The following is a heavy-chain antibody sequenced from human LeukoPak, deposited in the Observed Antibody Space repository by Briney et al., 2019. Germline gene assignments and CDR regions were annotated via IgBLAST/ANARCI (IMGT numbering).Heavy chain of an antibody. CDR3: ARWRWELLAFDY. CDR2: IYSGGST. J-gene: IGHJ4*02. Sequence: GGSLRLSCAASGYTVSSNYMSWVRQAPGKGLEWVSVIYSGGSTYYADSVKGRFTISRDNAKNSLYLQMNSLRAEDTAVYYCARWRWELLAFDYWGQGTLVTVSS. V-gene: IGHV3-53*01. CDR1: GYTVSSNY. D-gene: IGHD1-26*01.